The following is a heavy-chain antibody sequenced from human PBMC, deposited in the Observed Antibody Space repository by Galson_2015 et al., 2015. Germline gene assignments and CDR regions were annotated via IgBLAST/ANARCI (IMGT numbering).Heavy chain of an antibody. CDR1: GFTFSSYT. CDR2: IWYDGSNK. D-gene: IGHD2-15*01. J-gene: IGHJ4*02. CDR3: ARDHCSGGSCYSDFDY. Sequence: SLRLSCAASGFTFSSYTMHWVRRAPGKGLQWVALIWYDGSNKNYADSVKGRVIISRDNSKNTLYLQMNSLRAEDTAMYYCARDHCSGGSCYSDFDYWGQGTLVTVSS. V-gene: IGHV3-33*01.